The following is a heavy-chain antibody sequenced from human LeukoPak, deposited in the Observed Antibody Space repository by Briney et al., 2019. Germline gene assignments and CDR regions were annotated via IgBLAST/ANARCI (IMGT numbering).Heavy chain of an antibody. CDR1: GGSVSSGSYY. D-gene: IGHD6-19*01. V-gene: IGHV4-39*07. CDR3: ARGRRQWRFDY. CDR2: INHSGST. J-gene: IGHJ4*02. Sequence: SETLSLTCTVSGGSVSSGSYYWSWIRQPPGKGLEWIGEINHSGSTNYNPSLKSRVTISVDTSKNQFSLKLSSVTAADTAVYYCARGRRQWRFDYWGQGTLVTVSS.